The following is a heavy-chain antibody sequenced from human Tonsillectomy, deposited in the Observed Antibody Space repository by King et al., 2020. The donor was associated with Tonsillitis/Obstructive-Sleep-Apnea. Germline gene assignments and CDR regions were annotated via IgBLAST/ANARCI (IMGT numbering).Heavy chain of an antibody. J-gene: IGHJ6*02. CDR1: GGSISSGGYY. D-gene: IGHD2-2*01. CDR2: IYYSGST. CDR3: ARDGGGSTRFHGMDV. V-gene: IGHV4-31*03. Sequence: VQLQESGPGLVKPSQTLSLTCTVSGGSISSGGYYWSWIRQHPGKGLEWIGDIYYSGSTYYNPSLKSRVTISVDTSKNQFSLQLSTVTAADTAVYYCARDGGGSTRFHGMDVWGQGTTVTVSS.